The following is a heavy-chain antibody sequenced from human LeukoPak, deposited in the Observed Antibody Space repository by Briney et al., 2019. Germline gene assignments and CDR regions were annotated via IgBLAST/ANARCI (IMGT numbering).Heavy chain of an antibody. CDR3: TKGRGGSYPYYFDY. CDR2: ISDSDGST. Sequence: GGSLRLSCAASGFIFSNYAVNWVRQAPGKGLEWVSTISDSDGSTSYADSVKGRFTISRDNAKNTLYLQMNSLRVEDTAVYYCTKGRGGSYPYYFDYWGQGSLVTVSS. V-gene: IGHV3-23*01. J-gene: IGHJ4*02. CDR1: GFIFSNYA. D-gene: IGHD1-26*01.